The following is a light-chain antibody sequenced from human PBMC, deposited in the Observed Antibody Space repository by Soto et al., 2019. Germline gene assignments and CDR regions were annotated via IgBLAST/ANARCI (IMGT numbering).Light chain of an antibody. CDR1: QSVSSNK. CDR3: QQYGSAGT. Sequence: EDVLAEPHVAISLSRGDREISAGAASQSVSSNKLAWYQQKPGQAPRLLIYGASTRATGIPARFSGSRSETEFTLTIGGLQSEEFAVYYCQQYGSAGTFGQGTKVDIK. V-gene: IGKV3-20*01. J-gene: IGKJ1*01. CDR2: GAS.